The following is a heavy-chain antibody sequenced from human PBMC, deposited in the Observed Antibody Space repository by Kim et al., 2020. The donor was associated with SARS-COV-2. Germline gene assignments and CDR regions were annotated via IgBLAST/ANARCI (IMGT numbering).Heavy chain of an antibody. CDR2: IRTKSYSYGT. V-gene: IGHV3-73*01. CDR1: GFSFSGSA. CDR3: CRPGLGATAY. Sequence: GGSLRLSCAASGFSFSGSAIHWVRQASGRGLEWVGRIRTKSYSYGTAFAASVKGRFTISRDDSKNTAYLQMNSLSTEDTAVYFCCRPGLGATAYWGQGTLVAVSS. J-gene: IGHJ4*02. D-gene: IGHD1-26*01.